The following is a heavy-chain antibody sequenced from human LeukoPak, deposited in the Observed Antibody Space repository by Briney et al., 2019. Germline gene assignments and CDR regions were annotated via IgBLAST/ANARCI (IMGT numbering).Heavy chain of an antibody. CDR1: GLTFRAYR. V-gene: IGHV3-74*01. Sequence: GGSLRLSCAASGLTFRAYRMHWVRQGPGKGLVWVSRINEDASRIDYADSVKGRFIISRDNAKNTLYLQMNSLRVEDTGVYYCARESSSGDFFWGQGTPVTVSS. CDR3: ARESSSGDFF. D-gene: IGHD3-22*01. CDR2: INEDASRI. J-gene: IGHJ4*02.